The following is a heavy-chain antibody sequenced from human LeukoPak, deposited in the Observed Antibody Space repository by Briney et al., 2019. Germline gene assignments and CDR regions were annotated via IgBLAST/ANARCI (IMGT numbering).Heavy chain of an antibody. V-gene: IGHV3-30-3*01. CDR1: GFTVSSNY. J-gene: IGHJ4*02. Sequence: GGSLRLSCAASGFTVSSNYMSWVRQAPGKGLEWVAVISYDGSNKYYADSVKGRFTISRDNSKNTLYLQMNSLRAEDTAVYYCASHTLYYYDSSGYTLYWGQGTLVTVSS. CDR2: ISYDGSNK. CDR3: ASHTLYYYDSSGYTLY. D-gene: IGHD3-22*01.